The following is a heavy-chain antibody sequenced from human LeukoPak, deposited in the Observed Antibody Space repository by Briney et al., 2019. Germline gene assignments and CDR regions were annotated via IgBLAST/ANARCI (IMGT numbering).Heavy chain of an antibody. D-gene: IGHD6-13*01. Sequence: ASVKVSCKASSYTFYYMHWVRQAPGQGLEWMGWISPNSGGTNYAQKFQGRVTMTRDTSISTAYMELSRLRSDDTAVYYCASLRVSHLVAFDIWGQGTMVTVSS. J-gene: IGHJ3*02. V-gene: IGHV1-2*02. CDR3: ASLRVSHLVAFDI. CDR1: SYTFYY. CDR2: ISPNSGGT.